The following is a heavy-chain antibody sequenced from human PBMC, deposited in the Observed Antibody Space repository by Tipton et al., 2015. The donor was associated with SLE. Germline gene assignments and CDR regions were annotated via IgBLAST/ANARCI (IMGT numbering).Heavy chain of an antibody. CDR3: AKDEWLVQGPYFQH. J-gene: IGHJ1*01. CDR1: GGSISSYY. Sequence: TLSLTCTVSGGSISSYYWSWIRQPPGKGLEWIGYIYYSGSTNYNPSLKSRVTISVDTSKNQFSLKLSSVTAADTAVYYCAKDEWLVQGPYFQHWGQGTLVTVSS. V-gene: IGHV4-59*12. CDR2: IYYSGST. D-gene: IGHD6-19*01.